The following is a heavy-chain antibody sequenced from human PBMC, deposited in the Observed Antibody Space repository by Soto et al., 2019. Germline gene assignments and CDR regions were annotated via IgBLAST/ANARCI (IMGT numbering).Heavy chain of an antibody. CDR3: TRDGMKTGDT. CDR1: GVSVTSYT. V-gene: IGHV4-4*07. CDR2: VFSSVIA. D-gene: IGHD2-21*02. Sequence: PSETLSLTGIVSGVSVTSYTWSWVRQPANKGLEWIGRVFSSVIATYSPSLKSRVRISMDTPENRISLKLDSVTAAGAGVYYCTRDGMKTGDTGGPGTLVKVSS. J-gene: IGHJ4*02.